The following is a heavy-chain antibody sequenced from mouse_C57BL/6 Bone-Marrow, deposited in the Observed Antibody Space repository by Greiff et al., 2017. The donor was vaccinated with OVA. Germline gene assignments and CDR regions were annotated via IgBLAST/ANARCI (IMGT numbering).Heavy chain of an antibody. Sequence: QVQLQQPGAELVKPGASVKMSCKASGYTFTSYWITWVKQRPGQGLEWIGDIYPGSGSTNYNEKFKSKATLTVDTSSSTAYMQLSSLTSEDSAVYDCARETGTRSMIDAMDYWGQGTSVTVSA. J-gene: IGHJ4*01. V-gene: IGHV1-55*01. CDR2: IYPGSGST. CDR3: ARETGTRSMIDAMDY. CDR1: GYTFTSYW. D-gene: IGHD2-3*01.